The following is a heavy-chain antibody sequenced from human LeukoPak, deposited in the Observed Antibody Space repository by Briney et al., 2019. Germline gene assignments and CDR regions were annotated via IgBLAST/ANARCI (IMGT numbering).Heavy chain of an antibody. CDR2: ICWNSDTI. D-gene: IGHD6-19*01. J-gene: IGHJ5*02. Sequence: GRSLRLSCAASGFNFDGHAMHWVRQAPGRGLDWVSGICWNSDTIAYADFVKGRFTISRDSAKKTLYLQMNSLRPEDTALYYSAKDGRGSGWYSGNWFDPWGQGTLVTVSS. CDR3: AKDGRGSGWYSGNWFDP. V-gene: IGHV3-9*01. CDR1: GFNFDGHA.